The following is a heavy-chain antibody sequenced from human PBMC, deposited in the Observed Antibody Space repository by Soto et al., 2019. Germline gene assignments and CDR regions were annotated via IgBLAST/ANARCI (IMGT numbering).Heavy chain of an antibody. CDR3: SRQPKTLQMEDSFDV. Sequence: QVQLQESGPGLLKPSETLSLTCTVSGGSFSTHSWNWIRRPPGKGLEWLGSIYYNGRSSYNSSLKSRLTMSMDTSRVQFSLELTSVTAADTAVYFCSRQPKTLQMEDSFDVWGQGTVATVSS. J-gene: IGHJ3*01. D-gene: IGHD1-1*01. CDR2: IYYNGRS. CDR1: GGSFSTHS. V-gene: IGHV4-59*11.